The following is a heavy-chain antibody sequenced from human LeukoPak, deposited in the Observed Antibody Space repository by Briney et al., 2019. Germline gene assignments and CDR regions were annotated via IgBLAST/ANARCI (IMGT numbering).Heavy chain of an antibody. CDR3: ARAVSYGSGSYYLYYYYGMDV. CDR1: GGSISSYY. CDR2: IYYSGST. J-gene: IGHJ6*02. D-gene: IGHD3-10*01. Sequence: SETLSLTCTVSGGSISSYYWSWIRQPPGKGLEWIGYIYYSGSTNYNPPLKSRVTISVDTSKNQFSLKLSSVTAADTAVYYCARAVSYGSGSYYLYYYYGMDVWGQGTTVTVSS. V-gene: IGHV4-59*12.